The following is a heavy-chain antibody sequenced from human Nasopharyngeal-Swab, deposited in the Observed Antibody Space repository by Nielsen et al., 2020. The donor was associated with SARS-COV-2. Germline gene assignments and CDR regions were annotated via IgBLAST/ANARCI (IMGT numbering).Heavy chain of an antibody. CDR3: ARSVGSFYGQGAFYI. J-gene: IGHJ3*02. V-gene: IGHV3-49*01. CDR2: IRSKTYGGDP. D-gene: IGHD1-26*01. CDR1: GFTFGDYA. Sequence: GGSLRLSCTPSGFTFGDYAMSWFRQAPGKGLEWVGFIRSKTYGGDPEYAAYVKGRFTISRDGAESIAYLQMNSLETEDTGVYYCARSVGSFYGQGAFYIWGQGTMVTVSS.